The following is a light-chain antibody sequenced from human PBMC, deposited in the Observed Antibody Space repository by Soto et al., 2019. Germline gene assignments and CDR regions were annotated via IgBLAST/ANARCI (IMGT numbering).Light chain of an antibody. J-gene: IGLJ2*01. V-gene: IGLV2-14*01. CDR3: SSYTSSSTVV. CDR2: DVS. Sequence: QSALTQPASVSGSPGQSITISCTGTSSDVGGYNYVSCYQQHPGKAPKHMIYDVSNRPSGVSNRVSGSKSGNTASLTISGPPAEDGADYYCSSYTSSSTVVFGGGTKLNVL. CDR1: SSDVGGYNY.